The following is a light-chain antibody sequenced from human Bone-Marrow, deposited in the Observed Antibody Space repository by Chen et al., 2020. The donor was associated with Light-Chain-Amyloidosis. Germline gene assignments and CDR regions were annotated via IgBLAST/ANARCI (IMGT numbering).Light chain of an antibody. CDR3: SSYTITNTLV. CDR1: SSDVGGDNH. CDR2: EVT. V-gene: IGLV2-14*01. Sequence: QSALTQPASVSGSPGQSITISCTGTSSDVGGDNHVSWYQQHPDKAPKLMIYEVTNRPTCVPSRFSGSRSDNTASLTLSELQPEDEADYFCSSYTITNTLVFGSGTRVTVL. J-gene: IGLJ1*01.